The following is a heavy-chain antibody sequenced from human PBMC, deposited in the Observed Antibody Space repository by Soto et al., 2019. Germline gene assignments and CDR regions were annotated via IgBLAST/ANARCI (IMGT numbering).Heavy chain of an antibody. Sequence: VQLLESGGGLVQPGGSLRLSCAASGFTFSSYAMSWVRQAPGKGLEWVSAISGSGGSTYYADSVKGRFTISRDNSKNPLYLQMNSLRAEDTAVYYCAKDLGSGDYGFGASAFDIWGQGTMVTVSS. J-gene: IGHJ3*02. D-gene: IGHD4-17*01. CDR2: ISGSGGST. V-gene: IGHV3-23*01. CDR1: GFTFSSYA. CDR3: AKDLGSGDYGFGASAFDI.